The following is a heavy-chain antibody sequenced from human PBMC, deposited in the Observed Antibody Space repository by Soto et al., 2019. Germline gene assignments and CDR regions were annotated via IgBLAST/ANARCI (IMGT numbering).Heavy chain of an antibody. CDR2: ISAYNGIT. CDR1: GYTFTSYG. CDR3: ARGPYYDILTGYFRRDVDY. J-gene: IGHJ4*02. V-gene: IGHV1-18*01. D-gene: IGHD3-9*01. Sequence: ASVKVSCKASGYTFTSYGISWVRQAPGQGLEWMGWISAYNGITNYAQKLQGRVTMTTDTSTSTAYMELRSLRSDDTAVYYCARGPYYDILTGYFRRDVDYWGQGTLVTVSS.